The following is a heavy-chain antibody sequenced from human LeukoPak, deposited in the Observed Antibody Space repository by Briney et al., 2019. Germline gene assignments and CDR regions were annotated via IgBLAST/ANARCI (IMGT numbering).Heavy chain of an antibody. V-gene: IGHV3-7*03. Sequence: GGSLRLSCAASGFALSSHWMTWVRQVPGRGPEWVANVNRDGSETYYLDSVKGRFTVSKDNAKNSLYLQMNSLRAEDTALYHCARNNGMDVWGQGTTVIVSS. CDR2: VNRDGSET. CDR1: GFALSSHW. CDR3: ARNNGMDV. J-gene: IGHJ6*02.